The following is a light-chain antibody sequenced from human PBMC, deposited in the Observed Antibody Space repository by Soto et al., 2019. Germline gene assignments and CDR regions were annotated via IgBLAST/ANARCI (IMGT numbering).Light chain of an antibody. J-gene: IGLJ2*01. CDR2: DVS. CDR3: TSYTSRSTLEV. CDR1: NRDIGGYNY. Sequence: QSALTQPASVSGSPGQSITISCTGTNRDIGGYNYVSWYQQHPGKAPKLMIYDVSNRPSGVSYRFSGSKSGNTASLTISGLQAEDEADYYCTSYTSRSTLEVFGGGTKVTVL. V-gene: IGLV2-14*03.